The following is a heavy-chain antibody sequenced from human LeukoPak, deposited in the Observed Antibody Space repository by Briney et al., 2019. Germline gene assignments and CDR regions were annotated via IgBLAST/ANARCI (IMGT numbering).Heavy chain of an antibody. D-gene: IGHD4-11*01. V-gene: IGHV4-39*07. CDR2: IYYSGYT. Sequence: RASETLSLTCTVSGGSIGGSTYYWGWIRQPPGKGLEWIGSIYYSGYTYYNPSLRSRLTISVDTSKNQFSLNLSSVTAADTAMYYCAREVTTDAFDIWGQGTMVTVSS. CDR3: AREVTTDAFDI. CDR1: GGSIGGSTYY. J-gene: IGHJ3*02.